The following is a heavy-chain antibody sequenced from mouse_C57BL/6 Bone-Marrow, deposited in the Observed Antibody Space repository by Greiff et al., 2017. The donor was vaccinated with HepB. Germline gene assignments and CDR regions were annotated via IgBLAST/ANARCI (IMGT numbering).Heavy chain of an antibody. V-gene: IGHV1-55*01. D-gene: IGHD2-13*01. J-gene: IGHJ3*01. CDR3: AREVTGCWFDY. Sequence: QVQLQQPGAELVKPGASVKMSCKASGYTFTSYWIPWVKQRPGQGLEWIGDIYPGSGSTNYNEKFKSKATLTVDKSSSTAYMQLSSLTSEDSAVYYCAREVTGCWFDYWGQGTMVTVSA. CDR2: IYPGSGST. CDR1: GYTFTSYW.